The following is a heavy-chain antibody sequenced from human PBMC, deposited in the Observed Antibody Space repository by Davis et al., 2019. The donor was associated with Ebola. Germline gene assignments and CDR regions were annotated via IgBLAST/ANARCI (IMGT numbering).Heavy chain of an antibody. V-gene: IGHV3-30-3*01. CDR1: GYIFTSYA. D-gene: IGHD6-19*01. J-gene: IGHJ5*02. CDR2: ISYDGSNK. CDR3: AREGPSIEQWLVKGNWFDP. Sequence: SCKASGYIFTSYAMHWVRQAPGKGLEWVAVISYDGSNKYYADSVKGRFTISRDNSKNTLYLQMNSLRAEDTAVYYCAREGPSIEQWLVKGNWFDPWGQGTLVTVSS.